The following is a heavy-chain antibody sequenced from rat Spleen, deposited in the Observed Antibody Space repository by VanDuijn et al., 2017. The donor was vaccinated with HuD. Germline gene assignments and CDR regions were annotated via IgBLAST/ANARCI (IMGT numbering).Heavy chain of an antibody. Sequence: EVQLVESDGGLVQPGRSLKLSCAASGFTFSNYYMAWVRQAPTKGLEWVASISTGGGNTYYRDSVKGRFTISRDNAKSTLYLQMDSLRSEDTATYYCARLNSSSRYYWYFDFWGPGTMVTVSS. V-gene: IGHV5-25*01. J-gene: IGHJ1*01. CDR2: ISTGGGNT. CDR1: GFTFSNYY. D-gene: IGHD1-2*01. CDR3: ARLNSSSRYYWYFDF.